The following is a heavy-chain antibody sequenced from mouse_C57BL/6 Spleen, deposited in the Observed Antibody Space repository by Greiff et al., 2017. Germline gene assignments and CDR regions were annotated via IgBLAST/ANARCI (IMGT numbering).Heavy chain of an antibody. CDR1: GFNIKNTY. J-gene: IGHJ4*01. CDR2: IDPANGNT. V-gene: IGHV14-3*01. D-gene: IGHD1-1*01. CDR3: ARNYYGSSFAMDY. Sequence: EVQLQQSVAELVRPGASVKLSCTASGFNIKNTYMHWVKQRPEQGLEWIGRIDPANGNTKYAPKFQGKATITADTSSNTAYLQLSSLTSEDTAIYSGARNYYGSSFAMDYWGQGTSVTVSS.